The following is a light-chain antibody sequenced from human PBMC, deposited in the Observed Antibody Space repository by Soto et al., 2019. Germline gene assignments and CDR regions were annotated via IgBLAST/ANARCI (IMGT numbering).Light chain of an antibody. CDR1: SSDIGDYTH. CDR2: EVS. J-gene: IGLJ2*01. V-gene: IGLV2-14*01. CDR3: CSYTSISTSAV. Sequence: ALTQPASVSGSPGQSIAISCTGTSSDIGDYTHVSWYQQHPGKAPKLIIYEVSDRPSGVSNRFSGSKSGNTASLTISGLQTEDEADYYCCSYTSISTSAVFGGGTQLTVL.